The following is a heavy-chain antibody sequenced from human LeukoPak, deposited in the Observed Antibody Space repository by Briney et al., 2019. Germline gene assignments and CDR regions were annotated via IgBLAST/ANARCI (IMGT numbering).Heavy chain of an antibody. CDR2: IRSKAYGGTT. CDR3: TAGGDPGDYFDY. J-gene: IGHJ4*02. V-gene: IGHV3-49*04. D-gene: IGHD2-21*02. Sequence: PGRSLRLSCTASGFTSGDYAMSWVRQAPGKGLEWVGFIRSKAYGGTTEYAASVKGRFTISRDDSKSIAYLQMNSLKTEDTAVYYCTAGGDPGDYFDYWGQGTLVTVSS. CDR1: GFTSGDYA.